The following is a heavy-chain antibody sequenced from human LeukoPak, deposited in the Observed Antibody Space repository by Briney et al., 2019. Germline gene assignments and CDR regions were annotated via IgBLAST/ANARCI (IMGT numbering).Heavy chain of an antibody. CDR2: IYYSGST. CDR3: ARLGTTVTTGWFDP. D-gene: IGHD4-17*01. J-gene: IGHJ5*02. CDR1: SGSISSTSYY. V-gene: IGHV4-39*01. Sequence: PSETLSLTCTASSGSISSTSYYWGWIRQPPGKGLEWIGSIYYSGSTYYNPSLKSRVTISVDTSKNQFSLKLSSVTAADTAVYYCARLGTTVTTGWFDPWGQGTLVTVSS.